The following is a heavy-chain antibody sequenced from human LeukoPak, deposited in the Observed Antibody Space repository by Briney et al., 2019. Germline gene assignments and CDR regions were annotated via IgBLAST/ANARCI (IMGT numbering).Heavy chain of an antibody. CDR3: ARDWLGYCTNGVCSTFDY. CDR1: GGSFSGYY. Sequence: SETLSLTCAVYGGSFSGYYWSWIRQPPGKGLEWIGEINHSGSTNYNPSLKSRVTISVDTSKNQFSLKLSSVTAADTAVYYCARDWLGYCTNGVCSTFDYWGQGTLVTVSS. V-gene: IGHV4-34*01. CDR2: INHSGST. J-gene: IGHJ4*02. D-gene: IGHD2-8*01.